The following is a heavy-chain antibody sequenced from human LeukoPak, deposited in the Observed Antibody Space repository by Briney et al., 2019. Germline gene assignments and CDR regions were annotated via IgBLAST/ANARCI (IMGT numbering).Heavy chain of an antibody. D-gene: IGHD3-3*01. CDR2: ISGSGGST. J-gene: IGHJ4*02. CDR3: AKEEWLLPFFDY. V-gene: IGHV3-23*01. CDR1: GFTFSSYA. Sequence: GASLRLSCAASGFTFSSYAMSWVRQAPGKGLEWVSAISGSGGSTYYADSVKGQFTISRDDSKNTLYLQMNSLRAEDTAVYYCAKEEWLLPFFDYWGQGTLVTVSS.